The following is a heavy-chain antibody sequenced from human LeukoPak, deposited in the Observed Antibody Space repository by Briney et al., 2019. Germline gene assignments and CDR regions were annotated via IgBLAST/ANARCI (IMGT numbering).Heavy chain of an antibody. CDR3: ARHGKEYFDISPFDY. D-gene: IGHD3-9*01. CDR1: GYSFTTFW. Sequence: QWLKFSCKGSGYSFTTFWIAWVGQLPGKGLEWMGIVYPGDFDATYSTCSQGQVTISPYKSISTAYLQWSSLKASDTAMYYCARHGKEYFDISPFDYWGEGTLVTVSS. CDR2: VYPGDFDA. V-gene: IGHV5-51*01. J-gene: IGHJ4*02.